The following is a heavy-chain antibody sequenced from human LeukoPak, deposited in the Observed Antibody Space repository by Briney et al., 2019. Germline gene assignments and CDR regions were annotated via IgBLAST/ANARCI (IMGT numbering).Heavy chain of an antibody. CDR2: IYYSGST. Sequence: PSETLSLTCTVSGGSISSYYWSWIRQPPGKGLEWIGCIYYSGSTNYNPSLKSRVTISVDTSKNQFSLKLSSVTAADTAVYYCARLEWELNFDYWGQGTLVTVSS. D-gene: IGHD1-26*01. CDR3: ARLEWELNFDY. J-gene: IGHJ4*02. CDR1: GGSISSYY. V-gene: IGHV4-59*08.